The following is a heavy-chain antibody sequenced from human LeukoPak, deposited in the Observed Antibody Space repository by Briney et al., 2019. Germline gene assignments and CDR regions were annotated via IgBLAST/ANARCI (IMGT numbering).Heavy chain of an antibody. CDR1: GFTFFSYG. J-gene: IGHJ6*02. Sequence: PGGSLRLSCEASGFTFFSYGIHWVRQAPGKGLEWVAVISYDGNYQYHADSVKGRITISRDNSKNTVDLHLNSLRVEDTAVYYCAKDRRMTSPHYGMDVWGQGTTVTVSS. CDR2: ISYDGNYQ. V-gene: IGHV3-30*18. CDR3: AKDRRMTSPHYGMDV.